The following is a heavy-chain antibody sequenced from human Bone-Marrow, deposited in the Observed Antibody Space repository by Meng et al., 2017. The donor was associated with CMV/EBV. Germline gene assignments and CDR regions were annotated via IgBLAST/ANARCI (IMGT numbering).Heavy chain of an antibody. D-gene: IGHD2-21*01. V-gene: IGHV1-2*02. Sequence: SVKVSCKASGYTFTGYYMHWVRQAPGQGLEWMGWINPNSGGTNYAQKFQGRVTMTRDTSISTAYMELSSLRSEDTAVYYCARDIQVGLPRENNWFDPWGQGTLVTVSS. CDR1: GYTFTGYY. CDR2: INPNSGGT. CDR3: ARDIQVGLPRENNWFDP. J-gene: IGHJ5*02.